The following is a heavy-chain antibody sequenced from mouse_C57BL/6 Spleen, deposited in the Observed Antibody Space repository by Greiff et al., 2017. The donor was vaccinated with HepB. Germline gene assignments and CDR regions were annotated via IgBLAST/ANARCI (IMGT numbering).Heavy chain of an antibody. CDR2: ISSGGSYT. Sequence: EVQLVESGGDLVKPGGSLKLSCAASGFTFSSYGMSWVRQTPDKRLEWVATISSGGSYTYYPDSVKGRCTISRDNAKNTLYLQMSSLKSEDTAMYYCARQDYDYYFDYWGQGTTLTVSS. J-gene: IGHJ2*01. D-gene: IGHD2-4*01. V-gene: IGHV5-6*01. CDR3: ARQDYDYYFDY. CDR1: GFTFSSYG.